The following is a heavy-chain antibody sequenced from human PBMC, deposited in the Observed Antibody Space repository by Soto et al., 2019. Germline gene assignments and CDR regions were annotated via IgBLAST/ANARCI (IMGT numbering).Heavy chain of an antibody. J-gene: IGHJ4*02. V-gene: IGHV4-59*01. CDR2: IYYSGST. D-gene: IGHD6-25*01. CDR3: ASIAATHFDY. CDR1: GRSISRYY. Sequence: SETLSLTCTVSGRSISRYYWNWIRQPPGKGLEWIGYIYYSGSTNYNPSLKSRVTISVDTSKNQFSLKLSSVTAADTAVYYCASIAATHFDYWGQGTLVTVSS.